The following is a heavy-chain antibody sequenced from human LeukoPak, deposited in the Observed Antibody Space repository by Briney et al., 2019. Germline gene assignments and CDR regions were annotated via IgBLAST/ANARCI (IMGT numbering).Heavy chain of an antibody. V-gene: IGHV3-33*01. J-gene: IGHJ3*02. CDR3: VGELLTAAGTIGAFDI. D-gene: IGHD6-13*01. CDR1: GFTFRSYG. CDR2: IWPDGSNK. Sequence: GGSLRLSCAASGFTFRSYGMHWVRQAPGKGLEWVAVIWPDGSNKYHADSVKGRFTIPRDNSKSTLFLQMSSLAAEDTAVYYCVGELLTAAGTIGAFDIWGQGTMVTVSS.